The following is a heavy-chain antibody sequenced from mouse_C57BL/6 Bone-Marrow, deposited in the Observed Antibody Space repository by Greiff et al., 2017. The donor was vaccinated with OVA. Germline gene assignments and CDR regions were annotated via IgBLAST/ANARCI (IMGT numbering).Heavy chain of an antibody. J-gene: IGHJ4*01. CDR2: IHPNSGST. V-gene: IGHV1-64*01. CDR3: ARRIYYGSPYYAMDY. D-gene: IGHD1-1*01. Sequence: VQLQQSGAELVKPGASVKLSCKASGYTFTSYWMHWVKQRPGQGLEWIGMIHPNSGSTNYNEKFKSKATLTVDKSSSTAYMQLSSLTSEDSAVYYCARRIYYGSPYYAMDYWGQGTSVTVSS. CDR1: GYTFTSYW.